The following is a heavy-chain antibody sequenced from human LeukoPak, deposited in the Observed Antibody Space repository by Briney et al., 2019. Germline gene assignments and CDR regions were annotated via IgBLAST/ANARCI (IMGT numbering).Heavy chain of an antibody. CDR1: GYTFTGYY. J-gene: IGHJ2*01. D-gene: IGHD3-10*01. CDR2: MNPNSGNT. CDR3: ARYYYGTASNWYFDL. Sequence: ASVKVSCKASGYTFTGYYMHWVRQAPGQGLGWMGWMNPNSGNTGYAQKFQGRVTMTRNTSISTAYMELSSLRSEDTAVYYCARYYYGTASNWYFDLWGRGTLVTVSS. V-gene: IGHV1-8*02.